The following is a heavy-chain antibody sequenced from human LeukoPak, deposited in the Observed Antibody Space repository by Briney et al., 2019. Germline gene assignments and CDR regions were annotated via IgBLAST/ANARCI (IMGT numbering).Heavy chain of an antibody. D-gene: IGHD3-9*01. CDR3: TRDLMDYDVSTGLHHYYMDV. J-gene: IGHJ6*02. CDR2: ISSSSSYI. Sequence: GGSLRLSCAASGFTFSSYSMNWVRQAPGKGLEWVSSISSSSSYIYYADSVKGRFTISRDNAKNSLYLQMNSLRAEDTAVYYCTRDLMDYDVSTGLHHYYMDVWGQGTTVTVSS. V-gene: IGHV3-21*01. CDR1: GFTFSSYS.